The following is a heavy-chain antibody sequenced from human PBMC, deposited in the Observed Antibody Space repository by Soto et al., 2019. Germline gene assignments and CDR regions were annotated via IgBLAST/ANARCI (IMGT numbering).Heavy chain of an antibody. V-gene: IGHV4-31*03. CDR3: ARVSYDSSGYYYGYFHH. CDR1: GGSISSGGYY. J-gene: IGHJ1*01. CDR2: IYYSGST. Sequence: SETLSLTCTVSGGSISSGGYYWSWIRQHPGKGLEWIGYIYYSGSTYYNPSLKSRVTISVDTSKNQFSLKLSSVTAADTAVYDGARVSYDSSGYYYGYFHHWGQGSLVAVS. D-gene: IGHD3-22*01.